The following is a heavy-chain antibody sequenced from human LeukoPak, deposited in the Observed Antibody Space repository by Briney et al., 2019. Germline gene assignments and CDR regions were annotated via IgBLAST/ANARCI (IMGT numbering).Heavy chain of an antibody. CDR3: AKGDGYYYYGMDV. V-gene: IGHV3-30*18. CDR1: GFTFSSYG. Sequence: GGSLSLSCAASGFTFSSYGMHWIRQAPGQGLEWMGVISFDGKNKYFADSVRGRFIISRDNSKNTLYLQMNSLRVEDTAVYYGAKGDGYYYYGMDVWGQGTTVTVSS. CDR2: ISFDGKNK. J-gene: IGHJ6*02.